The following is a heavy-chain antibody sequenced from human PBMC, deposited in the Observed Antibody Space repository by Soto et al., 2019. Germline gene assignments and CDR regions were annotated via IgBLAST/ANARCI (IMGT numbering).Heavy chain of an antibody. J-gene: IGHJ6*02. Sequence: GESLKISCKGSGYSFTSYWISWVRQMPGKGLEWMGRIDPSDSYTNYSPSFQGHVTISADKSISTAYLQWSSLKASDTAMYHCARLPVRNYYYYGMDVWGQGTTVTVSS. CDR1: GYSFTSYW. CDR2: IDPSDSYT. CDR3: ARLPVRNYYYYGMDV. V-gene: IGHV5-10-1*01. D-gene: IGHD2-2*01.